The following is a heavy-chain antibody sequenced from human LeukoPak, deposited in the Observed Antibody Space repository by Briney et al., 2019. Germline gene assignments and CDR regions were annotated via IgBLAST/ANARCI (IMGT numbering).Heavy chain of an antibody. D-gene: IGHD5-18*01. CDR3: AREAMVNPTSYY. CDR2: INHSGST. Sequence: SETLSLTCAVYGGSFSGYYWNRIRQPPGKGLEWIGEINHSGSTHYNPSLKSRVTISVDTSKNQFSLKLSSVTAADTAVYYCAREAMVNPTSYYWGQGTLVTVSS. CDR1: GGSFSGYY. J-gene: IGHJ4*02. V-gene: IGHV4-34*01.